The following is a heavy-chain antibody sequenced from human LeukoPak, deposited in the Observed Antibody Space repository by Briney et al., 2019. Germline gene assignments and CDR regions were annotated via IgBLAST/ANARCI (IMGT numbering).Heavy chain of an antibody. CDR1: GYSISSGYY. J-gene: IGHJ4*02. CDR3: ARAYCGGDCFYGY. CDR2: IYHSGST. D-gene: IGHD2-21*02. V-gene: IGHV4-38-2*02. Sequence: SETLSLTCTVSGYSISSGYYWGWIRQPPGKGLEWIGSIYHSGSTYYNPSLKSRVTISVDTSKNQFSLKLSSVTAADTAVYYCARAYCGGDCFYGYWGQGTLVTVSS.